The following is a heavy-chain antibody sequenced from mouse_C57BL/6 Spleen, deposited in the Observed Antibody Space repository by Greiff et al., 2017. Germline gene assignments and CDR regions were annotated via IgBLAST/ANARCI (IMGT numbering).Heavy chain of an antibody. J-gene: IGHJ4*01. CDR2: IHPNSGST. Sequence: QVQLQQPGAELVKPGASVKLSCKASGYTFTSYWMHWVKQRPGQGLEWIGMIHPNSGSTNYNEKFKSKATLTVDKSSSTAYMQLSSLTSEDSAVYYCARSGGNYYDYAMDYWGQGTSVTVSS. V-gene: IGHV1-64*01. CDR3: ARSGGNYYDYAMDY. D-gene: IGHD2-1*01. CDR1: GYTFTSYW.